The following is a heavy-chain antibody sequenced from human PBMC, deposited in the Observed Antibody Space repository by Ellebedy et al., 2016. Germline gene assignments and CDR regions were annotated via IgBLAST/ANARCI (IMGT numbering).Heavy chain of an antibody. CDR3: ARRNIEWRGGGDHYYYYMDV. D-gene: IGHD2/OR15-2a*01. CDR1: GGTFSSYA. Sequence: SVKVSXKASGGTFSSYAISWVRQAPGQGLEWMGGIIPIFGTANYAQKFQGRVTITADESTSTAYMELSSLRSEDTAVYYCARRNIEWRGGGDHYYYYMDVWGKGTTVTVSS. J-gene: IGHJ6*03. CDR2: IIPIFGTA. V-gene: IGHV1-69*13.